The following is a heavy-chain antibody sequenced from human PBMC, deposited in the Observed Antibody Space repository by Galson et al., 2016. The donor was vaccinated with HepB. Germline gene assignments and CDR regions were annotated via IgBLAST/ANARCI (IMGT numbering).Heavy chain of an antibody. D-gene: IGHD1-1*01. J-gene: IGHJ4*02. CDR2: ISNNGGVA. CDR1: GFTFSDSA. Sequence: SLRLSCAAPGFTFSDSATHWVRQAPGKGLEYISGISNNGGVAFYADSVKGRFTISRDNSKNTLYLQMSSLRAEDTAMYYCYTTGWETNFDYWGQGTLVTVSS. V-gene: IGHV3-64D*06. CDR3: YTTGWETNFDY.